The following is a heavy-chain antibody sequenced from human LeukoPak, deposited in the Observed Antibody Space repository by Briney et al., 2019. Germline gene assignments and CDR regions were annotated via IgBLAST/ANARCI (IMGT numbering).Heavy chain of an antibody. Sequence: GGSLRLSCAASGFTFSDYGMHLVRQAPGKGLEWVAVISYDGSNRYYADSVEGRFTISRDNSKEPLYVQMNSLRAEDTAVYYCAKALRIWGCWGADCSNGHAFYIWGQGTMVTVSS. D-gene: IGHD2-21*02. CDR2: ISYDGSNR. V-gene: IGHV3-30*18. CDR1: GFTFSDYG. CDR3: AKALRIWGCWGADCSNGHAFYI. J-gene: IGHJ3*02.